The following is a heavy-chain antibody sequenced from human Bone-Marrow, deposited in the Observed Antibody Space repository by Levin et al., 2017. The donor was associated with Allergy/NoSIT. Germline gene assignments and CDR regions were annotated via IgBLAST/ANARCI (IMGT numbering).Heavy chain of an antibody. Sequence: LSLTCAVSGSLFSSFVLHWVRQAPGKGLEWVAVISHDERSIIYADSVKGRFTISKDNSKKTLYLQMNSLSDDDTAVYYCATAGRTSGYADAFEFWGQGTMVTVSS. J-gene: IGHJ3*01. D-gene: IGHD3-22*01. CDR2: ISHDERSI. CDR3: ATAGRTSGYADAFEF. CDR1: GSLFSSFV. V-gene: IGHV3-30-3*02.